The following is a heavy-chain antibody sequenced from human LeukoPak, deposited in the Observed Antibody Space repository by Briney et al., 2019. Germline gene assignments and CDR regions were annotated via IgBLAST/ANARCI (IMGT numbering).Heavy chain of an antibody. J-gene: IGHJ3*02. CDR2: ISGSGGST. CDR1: GFTFSSYA. D-gene: IGHD2-15*01. Sequence: PGGSLRLSCAASGFTFSSYAMSWVRQAPGKGLEWVSAISGSGGSTYYADSVKGRFTISRDNSKNTLYLQMNSLRAEDTAVYYCAKDPTIVVVVAATRRVGAFDIWGQGTMVTVSS. V-gene: IGHV3-23*01. CDR3: AKDPTIVVVVAATRRVGAFDI.